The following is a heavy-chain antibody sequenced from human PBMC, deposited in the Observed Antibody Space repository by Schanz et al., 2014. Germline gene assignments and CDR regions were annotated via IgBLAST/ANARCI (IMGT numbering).Heavy chain of an antibody. V-gene: IGHV3-23*01. J-gene: IGHJ4*02. D-gene: IGHD6-25*01. CDR1: GFTFSSYA. Sequence: EVQLLESGGGLVQPGGSLRLSCAASGFTFSSYAMSWVRQAPGKGLEWVSAISGSGGSTYYADSVKGRFTISRDNSKSTLYLQMSSLRAEDTAVYYCAKVRYSSGWRGDYFDEWGQGTLVTVSS. CDR3: AKVRYSSGWRGDYFDE. CDR2: ISGSGGST.